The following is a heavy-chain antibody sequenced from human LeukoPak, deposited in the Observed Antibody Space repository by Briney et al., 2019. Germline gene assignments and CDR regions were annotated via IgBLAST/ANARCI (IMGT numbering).Heavy chain of an antibody. CDR3: TTQWVPYYFDY. J-gene: IGHJ4*02. D-gene: IGHD1-1*01. CDR1: GFTFSNAW. CDR2: IKSKTDGGTT. Sequence: GGSLRLSCAASGFTFSNAWMSWVRQAPGKGLEWVGRIKSKTDGGTTDYAAPVKGRFTISRDVSKNTLYLQMNSLKTEDTAVYYCTTQWVPYYFDYWGQGTLVTVSS. V-gene: IGHV3-15*01.